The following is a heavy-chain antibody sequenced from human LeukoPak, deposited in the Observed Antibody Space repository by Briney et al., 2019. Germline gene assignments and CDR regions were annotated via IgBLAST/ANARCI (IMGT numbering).Heavy chain of an antibody. CDR1: GGSISSGAYY. Sequence: PSQTLSLTCTVSGGSISSGAYYWSWIRQHPGKGLEWIGYIYYSGSTYYNPSLKSRVTISVDRSKNQFSLKLSSVTAADTAVYYCARAGVVITDNWFDPWGQGTLVTVSS. V-gene: IGHV4-30-4*08. CDR3: ARAGVVITDNWFDP. J-gene: IGHJ5*02. D-gene: IGHD3-3*01. CDR2: IYYSGST.